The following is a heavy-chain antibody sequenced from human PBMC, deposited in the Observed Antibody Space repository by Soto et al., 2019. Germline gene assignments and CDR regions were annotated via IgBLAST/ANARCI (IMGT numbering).Heavy chain of an antibody. J-gene: IGHJ4*02. V-gene: IGHV2-5*02. CDR3: AHSSGWLFDY. D-gene: IGHD6-19*01. CDR2: IYWDDDK. Sequence: QITLKESGPTLVIPTQTLTLTCTFSGFSLSTSAVGVGWIRQPPGKALEWFAFIYWDDDKQYSPTLKSRLTIXRDTSKTQVVLTMTDMDPVDTATYYCAHSSGWLFDYWGQGTLVTVSS. CDR1: GFSLSTSAVG.